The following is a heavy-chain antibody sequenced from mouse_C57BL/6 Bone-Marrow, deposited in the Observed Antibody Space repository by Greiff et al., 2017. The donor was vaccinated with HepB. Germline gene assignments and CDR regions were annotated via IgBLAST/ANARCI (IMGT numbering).Heavy chain of an antibody. Sequence: DVKLQESGAELVRPGASVKLSCTASGFNIKDDYMHWVKQRPEQGLEWIGWIDPENGDTEYASKFQGKATITADTSSNTAYLQLSSLTSEDTAVYYCTTQGLLPAIGYWGQGTSVTVSS. CDR3: TTQGLLPAIGY. D-gene: IGHD2-10*01. CDR1: GFNIKDDY. CDR2: IDPENGDT. V-gene: IGHV14-4*01. J-gene: IGHJ4*01.